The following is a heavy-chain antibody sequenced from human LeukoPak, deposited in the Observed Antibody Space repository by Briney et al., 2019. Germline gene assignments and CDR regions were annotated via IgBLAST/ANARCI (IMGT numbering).Heavy chain of an antibody. CDR3: ARDQYSYAHAAH. V-gene: IGHV3-66*01. Sequence: GGSLRLSCAASGFTVSSNYMSWVRQAPGKGLEWVSVIYSSGTTYYADSVKGRFTISRDNSKNTLHLQMNSLRAEDTAVYYCARDQYSYAHAAHWGQGTLVTVSS. J-gene: IGHJ4*02. CDR1: GFTVSSNY. CDR2: IYSSGTT. D-gene: IGHD5-18*01.